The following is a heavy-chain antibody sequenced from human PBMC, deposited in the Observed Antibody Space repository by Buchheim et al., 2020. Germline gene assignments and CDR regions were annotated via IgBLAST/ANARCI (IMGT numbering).Heavy chain of an antibody. CDR3: ARHTVTMLREVSSRAYWFDP. CDR1: GDSISTADYY. CDR2: VHYSGRT. V-gene: IGHV4-39*01. J-gene: IGHJ5*02. Sequence: QLNLQESGPGLVKPLETLSLTCTVSGDSISTADYYWAWVRQPPGKGLVWIGSVHYSGRTYYKPPLESRVTISVETSKHQFSLRLNSVTAADTSVFYCARHTVTMLREVSSRAYWFDPWGQG. D-gene: IGHD3-10*01.